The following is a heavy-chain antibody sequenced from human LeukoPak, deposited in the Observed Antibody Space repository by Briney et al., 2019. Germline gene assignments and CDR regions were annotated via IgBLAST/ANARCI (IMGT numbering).Heavy chain of an antibody. CDR2: ISYDGSKE. CDR1: GFTFSSYA. Sequence: GRSLRLSCAASGFTFSSYAMHWVRQAPGKGLEWVAVISYDGSKEYYADSVKGRFTISRDKSKNTLYLLMNSLRAEDMAVYYCARGVTTERYNWIDPWGQGTLVTVSS. D-gene: IGHD4-11*01. V-gene: IGHV3-30*04. CDR3: ARGVTTERYNWIDP. J-gene: IGHJ5*02.